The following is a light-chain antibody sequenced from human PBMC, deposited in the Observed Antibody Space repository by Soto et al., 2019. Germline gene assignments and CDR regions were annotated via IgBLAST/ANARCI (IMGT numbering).Light chain of an antibody. Sequence: DIQMTQSPSSLSASVGDRVTITCRASQSISSYLNWYQQKPGKAPNLLIYVTSTLQSGDPSRFSGSGSGTDFTLTINNLQHEDFATYYCQQSYGTPYTFGQGTNLEIK. CDR1: QSISSY. CDR3: QQSYGTPYT. J-gene: IGKJ2*01. V-gene: IGKV1-39*01. CDR2: VTS.